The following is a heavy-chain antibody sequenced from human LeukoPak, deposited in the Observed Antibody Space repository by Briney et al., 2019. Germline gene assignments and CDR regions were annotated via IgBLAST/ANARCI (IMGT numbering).Heavy chain of an antibody. CDR2: IIPIFGTA. CDR1: GGTFSSYA. V-gene: IGHV1-69*13. Sequence: AASVTVSCKASGGTFSSYAISWVRQAPGQGLEWMGGIIPIFGTANYAQKFQGRVTITADESTSTAYMELSSLRSEDTAVYYCAREYSRNYYYGMDVWGKGTTVTVSS. CDR3: AREYSRNYYYGMDV. J-gene: IGHJ6*04. D-gene: IGHD6-13*01.